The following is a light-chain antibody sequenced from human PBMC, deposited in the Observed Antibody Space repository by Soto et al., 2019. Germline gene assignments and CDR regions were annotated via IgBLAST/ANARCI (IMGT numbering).Light chain of an antibody. Sequence: DIQMTQSPSTLSASVGDRVTITCRASQSIRSYLNWYQQKPGKAPKLLIYAASSLQSGVPSRFSGSGSGTEFTLIISNLQPDDFATYYCQQFKDYVWTFGQGTKVDIK. CDR2: AAS. CDR1: QSIRSY. V-gene: IGKV1-39*01. CDR3: QQFKDYVWT. J-gene: IGKJ1*01.